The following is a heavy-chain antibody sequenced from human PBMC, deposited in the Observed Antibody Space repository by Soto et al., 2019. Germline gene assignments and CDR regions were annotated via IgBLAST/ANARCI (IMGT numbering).Heavy chain of an antibody. J-gene: IGHJ6*03. CDR1: GFTFSSYT. CDR2: ISDSGGST. V-gene: IGHV3-23*01. CDR3: AKGLGDYYYMDV. Sequence: EVQLLESGGGLVQPGGSLRLSCAASGFTFSSYTMSWVRQAPGNGLEWVSAISDSGGSTYYADSVKGRFSISSDNSKHTRFLQVNSLSAEDTAVYYCAKGLGDYYYMDVWGKGTTVTVSS.